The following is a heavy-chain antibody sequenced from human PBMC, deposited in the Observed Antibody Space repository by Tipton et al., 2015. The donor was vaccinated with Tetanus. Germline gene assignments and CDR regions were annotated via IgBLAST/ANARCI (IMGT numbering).Heavy chain of an antibody. CDR3: ARHRAQLSSNCFDS. CDR1: GYTFTSYG. CDR2: ISPYNGYT. Sequence: QVQLVQSGAEVKKPGASVKVSCKASGYTFTSYGISWVRQAPGQGLEWMGWISPYNGYTKYAEKFQDRITVTKDSSTSTVYMELRTLRSDDTAVYYCARHRAQLSSNCFDSWGQGTPVTVS. J-gene: IGHJ5*01. D-gene: IGHD2-2*01. V-gene: IGHV1-18*01.